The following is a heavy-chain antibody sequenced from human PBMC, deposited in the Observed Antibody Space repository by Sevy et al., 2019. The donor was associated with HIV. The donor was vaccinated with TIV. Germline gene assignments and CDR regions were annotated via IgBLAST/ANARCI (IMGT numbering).Heavy chain of an antibody. D-gene: IGHD3-22*01. CDR1: GFSVSNSY. CDR2: IYSGDST. CDR3: ARLSVYYYDSGGYYTTGHAFDI. J-gene: IGHJ3*02. Sequence: GGSLRLSCAASGFSVSNSYMSWVRQAPGKGLQWVSVIYSGDSTYYTDSVKGRFTISRDNSKNTLYLQMNSLRAEDTAVYYCARLSVYYYDSGGYYTTGHAFDIWGQGTMVTVSS. V-gene: IGHV3-53*01.